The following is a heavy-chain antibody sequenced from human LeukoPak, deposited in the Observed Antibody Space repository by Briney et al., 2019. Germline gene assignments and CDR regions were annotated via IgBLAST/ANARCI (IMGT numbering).Heavy chain of an antibody. J-gene: IGHJ4*02. CDR1: GFTFSNYG. CDR3: AKERACRLPFDY. V-gene: IGHV3-23*01. D-gene: IGHD6-25*01. CDR2: ISASGGNT. Sequence: GGSLRLSCAASGFTFSNYGMNWVRQAPGKGLEWVTAISASGGNTYYADSVKGRFTISRDNAKDTLYLQMNSLRAEDTALYYCAKERACRLPFDYWGQGTLVTVSS.